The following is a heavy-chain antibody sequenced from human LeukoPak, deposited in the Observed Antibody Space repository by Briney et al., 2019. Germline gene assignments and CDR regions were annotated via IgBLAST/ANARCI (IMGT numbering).Heavy chain of an antibody. CDR1: GGSISSGGYY. J-gene: IGHJ3*02. CDR2: IYYSGST. V-gene: IGHV4-61*08. Sequence: NPSETLSLTCTVSGGSISSGGYYWTWIRQHPGKGLEWIGYIYYSGSTNYNPSLKSRVTISVDTSKNQFSLKPSSVTAAGTAVYYCAEANYLDAFDIWGQGTMVTVSS. D-gene: IGHD5-24*01. CDR3: AEANYLDAFDI.